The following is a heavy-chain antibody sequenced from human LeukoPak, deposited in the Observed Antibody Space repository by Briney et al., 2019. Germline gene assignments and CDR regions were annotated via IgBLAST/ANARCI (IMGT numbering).Heavy chain of an antibody. V-gene: IGHV3-66*01. D-gene: IGHD3-22*01. CDR3: AKGSYYDSSGYYTVDY. Sequence: PGGSLRLSCAASGFSVSNNYMSWVRQAPGKGLEWVSVIYSGGSTFYADSVKGRFTISRDNSKNTLYLQMNSLRAEDTAVYYCAKGSYYDSSGYYTVDYWGQGTLVTVSS. J-gene: IGHJ4*02. CDR1: GFSVSNNY. CDR2: IYSGGST.